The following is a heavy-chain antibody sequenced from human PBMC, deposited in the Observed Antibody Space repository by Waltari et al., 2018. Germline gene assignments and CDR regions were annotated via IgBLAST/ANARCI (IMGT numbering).Heavy chain of an antibody. V-gene: IGHV1-69*01. CDR2: IIPIFGTAP. CDR3: ARRQLGGPFDP. CDR1: GGPFGSYG. Sequence: VQSQVQLVQSGAEVKVSCKVSGGPFGSYGITWVRQAPGEGLEWMGGIIPIFGTAPNYAQKFQGRLTVTADESTATVYMDLSGLRSDDTAVYYCARRQLGGPFDPWGQGTLVSVSS. D-gene: IGHD3-16*01. J-gene: IGHJ5*02.